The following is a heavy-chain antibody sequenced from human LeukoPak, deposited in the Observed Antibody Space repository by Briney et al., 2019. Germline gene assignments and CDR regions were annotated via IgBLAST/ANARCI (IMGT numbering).Heavy chain of an antibody. CDR2: IKQDGSEK. D-gene: IGHD1-20*01. V-gene: IGHV3-7*01. Sequence: GGSLRLYCAASGFTFSSYWMSWVRQAPGEGLEWVANIKQDGSEKYYVDSVKGRFTISRDNAKNSLYLQMNSLRAEDTAVYYCARDLGITGDTPLGGWGQGTLVTVSS. CDR1: GFTFSSYW. J-gene: IGHJ4*02. CDR3: ARDLGITGDTPLGG.